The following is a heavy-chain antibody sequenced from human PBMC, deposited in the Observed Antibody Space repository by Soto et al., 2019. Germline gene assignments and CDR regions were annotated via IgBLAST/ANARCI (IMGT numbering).Heavy chain of an antibody. J-gene: IGHJ3*02. CDR2: IYYSGST. D-gene: IGHD1-26*01. CDR1: GGSISSGGYY. Sequence: QVQLQESGPGLVKPSKTLSLTCTVSGGSISSGGYYWSWIRQHPGKGLEWIGYIYYSGSTYYNPSLKSRVTISVDTSKNQFSLKLSSVTAADTAVYYCARGWWWELRSAFDIWGQGTMVTVSS. V-gene: IGHV4-31*03. CDR3: ARGWWWELRSAFDI.